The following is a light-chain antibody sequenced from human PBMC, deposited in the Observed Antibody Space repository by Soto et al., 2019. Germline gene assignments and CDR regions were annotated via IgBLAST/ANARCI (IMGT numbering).Light chain of an antibody. J-gene: IGKJ5*01. CDR2: GAS. V-gene: IGKV3-15*01. Sequence: EIVMTQSPATLSVSPCEIATLSCRASENIYTNLAWYQQKPGQAPRLLFYGASTRATGLPARFSGTGSGTEFTLTINSLQAEDSAVYYCQQYYNWPRTFGQGTRLEIK. CDR3: QQYYNWPRT. CDR1: ENIYTN.